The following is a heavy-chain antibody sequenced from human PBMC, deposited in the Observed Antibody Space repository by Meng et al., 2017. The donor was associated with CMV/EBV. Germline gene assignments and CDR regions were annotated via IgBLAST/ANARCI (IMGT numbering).Heavy chain of an antibody. CDR1: GFTASSNY. Sequence: GRSLTPSCAASGFTASSNYTSWVRQAPGKGLVWVSFIFSGGSTYYAESVKGRFTISRDNPKKTLYLKMNSLSAEDTAVYYCAKGVGSYGFRHAHLDYWGQGTLVTVSS. CDR2: IFSGGST. D-gene: IGHD5-18*01. J-gene: IGHJ4*02. V-gene: IGHV3-53*01. CDR3: AKGVGSYGFRHAHLDY.